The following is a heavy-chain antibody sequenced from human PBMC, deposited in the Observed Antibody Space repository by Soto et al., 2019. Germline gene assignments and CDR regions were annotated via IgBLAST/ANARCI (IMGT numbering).Heavy chain of an antibody. CDR1: SDSLSSYY. D-gene: IGHD6-6*01. Sequence: SDTLSLTCTVSSDSLSSYYWIWIRQSPGKGLEWIGYTDYSGNTNYNPSLKSRVTISGDTSKNQFSLRAEDTAVYYCAKYPVRGSSDVDYWGQGTLVTVSS. J-gene: IGHJ4*02. V-gene: IGHV4-59*12. CDR2: TDYSGNT. CDR3: AKYPVRGSSDVDY.